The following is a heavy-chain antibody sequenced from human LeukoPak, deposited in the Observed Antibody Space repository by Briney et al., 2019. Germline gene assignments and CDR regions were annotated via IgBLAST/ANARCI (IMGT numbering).Heavy chain of an antibody. D-gene: IGHD6-19*01. CDR3: VRGAGAGTPFI. CDR2: INYDARSR. Sequence: PGGSLRLSCAASGFTFSLSWMHWVRQAPGKGLERVSSINYDARSRTYADSVKGRLTISRDNAENTLFLQMNSLIVEDSAIYSCVRGAGAGTPFIWGQGILVTVSS. V-gene: IGHV3-74*01. CDR1: GFTFSLSW. J-gene: IGHJ3*02.